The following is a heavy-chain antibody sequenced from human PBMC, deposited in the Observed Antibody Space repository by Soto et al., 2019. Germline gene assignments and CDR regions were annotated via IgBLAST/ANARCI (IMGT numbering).Heavy chain of an antibody. CDR1: GYRFTSYG. CDR2: ISAYDDNT. V-gene: IGHV1-18*01. J-gene: IGHJ6*02. Sequence: ASVKVSCKASGYRFTSYGISWVRQAPGQGLEWLGWISAYDDNTKYAQTLQGRVSMSTDTSTNTAYMELRSLRSDDTAMYYCARGGYYDISGSRNYQYYGMNFWGQGTTVTVSS. CDR3: ARGGYYDISGSRNYQYYGMNF. D-gene: IGHD3-22*01.